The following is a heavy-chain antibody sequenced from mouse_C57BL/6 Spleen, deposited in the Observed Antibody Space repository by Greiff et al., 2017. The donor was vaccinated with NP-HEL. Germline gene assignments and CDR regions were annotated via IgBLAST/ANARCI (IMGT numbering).Heavy chain of an antibody. CDR3: ARTTTVVAKYYFDY. CDR1: GYSFTGYY. D-gene: IGHD1-1*01. V-gene: IGHV1-42*01. J-gene: IGHJ2*01. CDR2: INPSTGGT. Sequence: EVMLVESGPELVKPGASVKISCKASGYSFTGYYMNWVKQSPEKSLEWIGEINPSTGGTTYNQKFKAKATLTVDKSSSTAYMQLKSLTSEDSAVYYCARTTTVVAKYYFDYWGQGTTLTVSS.